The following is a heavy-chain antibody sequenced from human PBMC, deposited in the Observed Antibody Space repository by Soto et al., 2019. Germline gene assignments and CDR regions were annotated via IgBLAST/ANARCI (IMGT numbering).Heavy chain of an antibody. Sequence: ASLKGSCKASGYTFTSYDINWVRQATGQGLEWMGWMNPNSGNTGYAQKFQGRVTMTRNTSISTAYMELSSLRSEDTAVYYCARATDIVVVPAATANWFDPWGQGTLVTVSS. CDR3: ARATDIVVVPAATANWFDP. V-gene: IGHV1-8*01. D-gene: IGHD2-2*01. CDR1: GYTFTSYD. CDR2: MNPNSGNT. J-gene: IGHJ5*02.